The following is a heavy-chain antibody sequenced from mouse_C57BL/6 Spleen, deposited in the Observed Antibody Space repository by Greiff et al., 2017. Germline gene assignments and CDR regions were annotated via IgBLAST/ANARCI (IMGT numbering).Heavy chain of an antibody. CDR1: GYTFTSYW. J-gene: IGHJ2*01. CDR3: AISGGTCDY. V-gene: IGHV1-69*01. Sequence: VQLQQPGAELVMPGASVKLSCKASGYTFTSYWMHWVKQRPGPGLEWIGEIDPSDSYTNYNQKFKGKSTLTVDKSSSTAYMQLSSLTSEDSAVYYCAISGGTCDYWGQGTTLTVSS. CDR2: IDPSDSYT. D-gene: IGHD4-1*01.